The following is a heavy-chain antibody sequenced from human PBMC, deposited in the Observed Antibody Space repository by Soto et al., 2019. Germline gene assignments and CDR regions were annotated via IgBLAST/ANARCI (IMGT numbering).Heavy chain of an antibody. Sequence: PGGSLRLPCAASGFAFGNVGIHWVRQAPGKGLEGLAILLFVGNDNYYAASMKGRLSIVRDTSNKTLHRQMNSLRPEDTAVYFCTKDVSADYDRREWIRFDPWGQGTLVTVSS. CDR3: TKDVSADYDRREWIRFDP. CDR2: LLFVGNDN. D-gene: IGHD3-22*01. V-gene: IGHV3-30*02. CDR1: GFAFGNVG. J-gene: IGHJ5*02.